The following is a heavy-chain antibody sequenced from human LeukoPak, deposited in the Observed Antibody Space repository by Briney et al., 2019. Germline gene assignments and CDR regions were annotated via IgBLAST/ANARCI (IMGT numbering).Heavy chain of an antibody. CDR3: AREGRPTVTTPSVFYYYYGMDV. D-gene: IGHD4-17*01. J-gene: IGHJ6*02. Sequence: GASVKVSCKASGYTFTSYYMHWVRQAPGQGLEWMGIVNPTGGSTGYALKFQGRVAMTSDTSTSTVFMELNSLGSEDTAVYYCAREGRPTVTTPSVFYYYYGMDVWGQGTTVTVSS. CDR1: GYTFTSYY. CDR2: VNPTGGST. V-gene: IGHV1-46*01.